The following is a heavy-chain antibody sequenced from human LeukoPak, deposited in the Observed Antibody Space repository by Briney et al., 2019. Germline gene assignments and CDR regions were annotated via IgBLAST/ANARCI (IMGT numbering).Heavy chain of an antibody. J-gene: IGHJ5*02. Sequence: GGSLRLSCAASGFTFTPYDMNWVRQAPGKGLEWVSSISTTNTYIYYSHSVKGRFTISRDNAKDSLYLQMNSLRAEDTAVYYCAKCSGGNCYHSDDHWGQGTLVTVSP. D-gene: IGHD2-15*01. CDR1: GFTFTPYD. CDR3: AKCSGGNCYHSDDH. V-gene: IGHV3-21*01. CDR2: ISTTNTYI.